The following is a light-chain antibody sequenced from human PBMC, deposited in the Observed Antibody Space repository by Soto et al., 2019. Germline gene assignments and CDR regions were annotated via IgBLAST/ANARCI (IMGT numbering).Light chain of an antibody. J-gene: IGLJ2*01. CDR1: SGHSSYA. CDR2: LDSDGSH. Sequence: QPVLTQSPSASASLGASVKLTCTLSSGHSSYAIAWHQQQPEKGPRYLMKLDSDGSHTKGDAIPDRFSGSSSGDERYLTISSLQSEDEADYYCQTWGTGIHVVFGGGTKLTVL. V-gene: IGLV4-69*01. CDR3: QTWGTGIHVV.